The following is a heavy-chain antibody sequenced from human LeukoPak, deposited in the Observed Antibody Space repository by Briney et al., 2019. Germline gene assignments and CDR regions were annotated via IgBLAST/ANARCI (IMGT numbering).Heavy chain of an antibody. CDR1: GFTVSSNY. CDR3: ASGLELDY. V-gene: IGHV3-7*03. J-gene: IGHJ4*02. CDR2: IKQDGSEK. Sequence: GGSLRLSCAASGFTVSSNYMRWVRQAPGKGLEWVANIKQDGSEKNCVDSVKGRFTISRDNAKNSLYLQMNSLRAEDTAVYYCASGLELDYWGQGTLVTVSS.